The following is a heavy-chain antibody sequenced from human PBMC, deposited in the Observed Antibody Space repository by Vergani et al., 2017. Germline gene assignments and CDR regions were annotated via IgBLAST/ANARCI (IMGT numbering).Heavy chain of an antibody. D-gene: IGHD4-23*01. CDR3: AKAGTVVSYYFDY. CDR1: GFTFSSYA. CDR2: ISGSGGST. J-gene: IGHJ4*02. Sequence: EVQLLESGGGLVQPGGSLRLSCAVSGFTFSSYAMSWVRQAPGKGLEWVSAISGSGGSTYYADSVKGRFTISRDNSKNTLYLQMNSLRAEDTAVYYCAKAGTVVSYYFDYWGQGTLVTVSS. V-gene: IGHV3-23*01.